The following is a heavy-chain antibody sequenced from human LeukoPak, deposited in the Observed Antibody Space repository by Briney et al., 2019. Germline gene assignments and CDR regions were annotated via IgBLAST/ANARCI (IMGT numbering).Heavy chain of an antibody. J-gene: IGHJ4*02. Sequence: GGSLRLSCAASGFSFSSYRMNWVRQAPGKGLEWVSSVSNSGDYIHYADSVKGRFTISRDNSKNSLYLQMSSLRAEDTAVYYCAKDRISSAYWGQGTLVTVSS. D-gene: IGHD3-10*01. V-gene: IGHV3-21*04. CDR1: GFSFSSYR. CDR3: AKDRISSAY. CDR2: VSNSGDYI.